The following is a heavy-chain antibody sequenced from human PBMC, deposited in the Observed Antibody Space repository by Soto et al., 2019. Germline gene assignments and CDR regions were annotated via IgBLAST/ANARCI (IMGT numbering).Heavy chain of an antibody. V-gene: IGHV3-7*01. D-gene: IGHD2-2*01. CDR3: ARVFQVPAAHLDY. CDR1: GFTFSSYW. CDR2: IKQDGSEK. Sequence: GGSLRLSCAASGFTFSSYWMSWVRQAPGKGLEWVANIKQDGSEKYYVDSVKGRFTISRDNAKNSLYLQMNSLRAEDTAVYYCARVFQVPAAHLDYWGQGTLVTVSS. J-gene: IGHJ4*02.